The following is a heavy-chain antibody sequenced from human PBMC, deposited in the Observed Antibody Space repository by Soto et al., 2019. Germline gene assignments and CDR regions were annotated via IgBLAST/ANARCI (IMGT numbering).Heavy chain of an antibody. D-gene: IGHD3-10*01. CDR2: IYYSGST. CDR1: GGSVSSGSYY. J-gene: IGHJ5*02. Sequence: SETLSLTCTVSGGSVSSGSYYWSWIRQPPGKGLEWIGSIYYSGSTYYNPSLKSRVTISVDTSKNQFSLKLSSVTAADTAVYYCARQGYYGSGSYYNSRWFDPWGQGTLVTVSS. V-gene: IGHV4-39*01. CDR3: ARQGYYGSGSYYNSRWFDP.